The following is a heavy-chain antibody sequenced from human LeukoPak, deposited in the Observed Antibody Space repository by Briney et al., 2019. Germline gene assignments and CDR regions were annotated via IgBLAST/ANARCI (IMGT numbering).Heavy chain of an antibody. J-gene: IGHJ5*02. V-gene: IGHV1-8*01. Sequence: GASVKVSCKASGYTFTSYDINWVRQATGQGLEWMGWMNPNSGNTGYAQKFQGRVTMTRNTSISTAYMELSSLRSEDTAVYYCARTRPTDSYASGSVNWFDPWGQGTLVTVSS. CDR2: MNPNSGNT. CDR1: GYTFTSYD. D-gene: IGHD3-10*01. CDR3: ARTRPTDSYASGSVNWFDP.